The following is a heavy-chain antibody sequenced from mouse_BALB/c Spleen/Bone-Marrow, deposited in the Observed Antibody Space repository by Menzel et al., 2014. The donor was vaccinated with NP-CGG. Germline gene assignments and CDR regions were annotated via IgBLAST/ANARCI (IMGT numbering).Heavy chain of an antibody. V-gene: IGHV1-69*01. CDR2: IDISDSYT. Sequence: QVQLQQSGAELVMPGASVKMSCKASGHTFTDHWMHWVKQRPGQGLEGIGAIDISDSYTTYNQKFKGKATLTVDESSSTDHMRLSRLASEDSAVECWTREDANIDYWGQGTTLTVSS. J-gene: IGHJ2*01. CDR3: TREDANIDY. CDR1: GHTFTDHW.